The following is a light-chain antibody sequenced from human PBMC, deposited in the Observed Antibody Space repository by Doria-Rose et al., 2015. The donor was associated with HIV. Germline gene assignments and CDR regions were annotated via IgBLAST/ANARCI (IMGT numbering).Light chain of an antibody. CDR2: AAS. V-gene: IGKV1-39*01. J-gene: IGKJ3*01. CDR3: QQSYSLFT. CDR1: QGISTY. Sequence: IRVTQSPSSLSASVGDRVTITCRASQGISTYLNWYQHKPGKAPKLLIYAASTLQSGVPSGFSGSGSGTDFTLTISSLRPEDFATYYCQQSYSLFTFGPGTNVDIK.